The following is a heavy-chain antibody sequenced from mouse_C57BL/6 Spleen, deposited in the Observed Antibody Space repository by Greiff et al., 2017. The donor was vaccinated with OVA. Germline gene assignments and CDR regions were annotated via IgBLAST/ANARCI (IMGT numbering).Heavy chain of an antibody. Sequence: QVQLQQPGAELVKPGASVKMSCKASGYTFTSYWITWVKQRPGQGLEWIGDIYPGSGSTNYNEKFKSKATLTVDTSSSTAYMQLSSLTSEDSAVYYCAREGGPLLRDFDYWGQGTTLTVSS. J-gene: IGHJ2*01. CDR2: IYPGSGST. V-gene: IGHV1-55*01. D-gene: IGHD1-2*01. CDR1: GYTFTSYW. CDR3: AREGGPLLRDFDY.